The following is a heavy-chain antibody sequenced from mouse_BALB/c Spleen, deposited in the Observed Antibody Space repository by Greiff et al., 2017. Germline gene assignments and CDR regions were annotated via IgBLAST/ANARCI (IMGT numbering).Heavy chain of an antibody. V-gene: IGHV5-17*02. Sequence: EVKLVESGGGLVQPGGSRKLSCAASGFTFSSFGMHWVRQAPEKGLEWVAYISSGSSTIYYADTVKGRFTISRDNPKNTLFLQMTSLRSEDTAMYYCAKHYGSSYYAMDYWGQGTSVTVSS. J-gene: IGHJ4*01. CDR1: GFTFSSFG. D-gene: IGHD1-1*01. CDR2: ISSGSSTI. CDR3: AKHYGSSYYAMDY.